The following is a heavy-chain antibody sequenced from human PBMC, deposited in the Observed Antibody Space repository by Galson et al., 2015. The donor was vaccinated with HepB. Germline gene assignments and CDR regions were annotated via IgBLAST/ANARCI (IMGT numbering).Heavy chain of an antibody. CDR2: IKQDGIEK. Sequence: SLRLSCAASGFTFSDYYMSWIRQAPGKGLEWVANIKQDGIEKHYVDSVKGRFTVSRDNAKNSLYLQMNSLRAEDTAMYYCARDYYGDYALSAFDIWGQGTMVTVSS. V-gene: IGHV3-7*01. CDR1: GFTFSDYY. CDR3: ARDYYGDYALSAFDI. J-gene: IGHJ3*02. D-gene: IGHD4-17*01.